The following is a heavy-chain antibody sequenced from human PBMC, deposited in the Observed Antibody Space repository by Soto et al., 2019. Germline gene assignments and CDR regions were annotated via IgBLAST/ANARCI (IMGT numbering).Heavy chain of an antibody. CDR1: GYTFTSYG. CDR2: ISAYNGNT. V-gene: IGHV1-18*01. D-gene: IGHD3-3*01. Sequence: QVQLVQSGAEVKKPGASVKVSCKASGYTFTSYGISWVRQAPGQGLEWMGWISAYNGNTNYAQKLQGRVTMTTDTSTSTAYMELRSLRSDDTAVYYCARDHYDFWSGYSAPYYYYGMDVWGQGTTVTVSS. J-gene: IGHJ6*02. CDR3: ARDHYDFWSGYSAPYYYYGMDV.